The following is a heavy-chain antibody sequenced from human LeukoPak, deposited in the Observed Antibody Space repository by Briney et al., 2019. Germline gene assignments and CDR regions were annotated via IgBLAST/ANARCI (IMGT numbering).Heavy chain of an antibody. CDR1: CGSISTYY. Sequence: SETLSLTCSVACGSISTYYWNWIRQTPGKGLEWIGHISYGNTDYNPSLKSRVTISVDTSKNQTSVTAADTAVYYCARDKAHSYGRYFDPWGQGALVIVSS. CDR3: ARDKAHSYGRYFDP. J-gene: IGHJ5*02. D-gene: IGHD5-18*01. CDR2: ISYGNT. V-gene: IGHV4-59*01.